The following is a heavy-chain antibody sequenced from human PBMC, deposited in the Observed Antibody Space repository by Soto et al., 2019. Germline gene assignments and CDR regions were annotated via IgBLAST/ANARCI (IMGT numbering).Heavy chain of an antibody. CDR3: ARRYYCNYTGYGVLFY. Sequence: EVQWVESGGGLVQPGGSLRLSCAASGFIFNTYWMSWVSQAPGKGLEWVAYIKEDGSEKYYVDSVKGRFSTSRDNAKLSLSLQMHSLRAEDTAVYYCARRYYCNYTGYGVLFYCGQGIMATVSS. J-gene: IGHJ4*02. CDR1: GFIFNTYW. D-gene: IGHD3-22*01. V-gene: IGHV3-7*02. CDR2: IKEDGSEK.